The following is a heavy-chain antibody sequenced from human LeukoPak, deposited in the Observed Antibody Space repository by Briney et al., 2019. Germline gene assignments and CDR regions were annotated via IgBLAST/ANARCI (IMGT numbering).Heavy chain of an antibody. Sequence: PSETLSLTCTVSGGSISSYYWSWIRQPPGKGLEWIGYIYYSGSTNYNPSLKSRVTISVDTSKNQFSLKLSSVTAADTAVYYCAGHTGPIYCSSTSCYRDYFDYWGQGTLVIVSS. V-gene: IGHV4-59*08. CDR3: AGHTGPIYCSSTSCYRDYFDY. CDR1: GGSISSYY. J-gene: IGHJ4*02. D-gene: IGHD2-2*01. CDR2: IYYSGST.